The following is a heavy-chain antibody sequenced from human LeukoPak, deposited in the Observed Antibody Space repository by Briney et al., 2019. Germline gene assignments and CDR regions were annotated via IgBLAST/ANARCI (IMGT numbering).Heavy chain of an antibody. J-gene: IGHJ4*02. CDR1: GFRFSGFG. CDR2: ISSTSDYI. V-gene: IGHV3-21*01. D-gene: IGHD3/OR15-3a*01. CDR3: TREGGLIIPFDY. Sequence: GGSLRLSCAASGFRFSGFGMHWVRQAPGKGLEWVSSISSTSDYIYYADSVKGRFTVSRDNAENSLSLQMNSLRAEDTAVYYCTREGGLIIPFDYWGQGTLVTVSS.